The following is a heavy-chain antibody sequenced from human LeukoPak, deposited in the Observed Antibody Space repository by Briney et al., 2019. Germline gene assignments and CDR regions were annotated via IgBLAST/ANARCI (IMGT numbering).Heavy chain of an antibody. CDR3: ARELASGGPFDY. CDR2: IYYSGST. J-gene: IGHJ4*02. D-gene: IGHD1-1*01. CDR1: GGSISSYY. Sequence: PETLSLTCTVSGGSISSYYWSWIRQPPGKGLEWIGYIYYSGSTNYNPSLKSRVTISVDTSKNQLSLKLSSVTAADTAVYYCARELASGGPFDYWGQGTLVTVSS. V-gene: IGHV4-59*01.